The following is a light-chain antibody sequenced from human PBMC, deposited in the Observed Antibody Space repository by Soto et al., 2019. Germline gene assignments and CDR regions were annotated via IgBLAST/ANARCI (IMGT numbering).Light chain of an antibody. J-gene: IGKJ2*03. Sequence: DIQLTQSPSSLSASVGDRLTITCRANQSISAYLSWYQQSPGKAPKLLMYAASNLQSGVPSRFSGSGSGTDFTLTITSLRPEDFATYYCQQTYSSPYSFGQGTKVEIK. CDR1: QSISAY. CDR2: AAS. V-gene: IGKV1-39*01. CDR3: QQTYSSPYS.